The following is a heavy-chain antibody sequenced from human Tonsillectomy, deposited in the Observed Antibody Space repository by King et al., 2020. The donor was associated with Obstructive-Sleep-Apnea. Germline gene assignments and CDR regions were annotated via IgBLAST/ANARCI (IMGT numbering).Heavy chain of an antibody. V-gene: IGHV4-34*01. CDR3: ASGAESYGSMDV. Sequence: VQLQQWGAGLLKPSETLSLTCAVYGGSFSGYYWSWIRQPPGKGLEWIGEINHSGSTNYNPSLKSRITISVDTSKNQFSLTPSSVTAADTAVYYCASGAESYGSMDVWGQGTTVTVSS. CDR1: GGSFSGYY. J-gene: IGHJ6*02. CDR2: INHSGST. D-gene: IGHD5-18*01.